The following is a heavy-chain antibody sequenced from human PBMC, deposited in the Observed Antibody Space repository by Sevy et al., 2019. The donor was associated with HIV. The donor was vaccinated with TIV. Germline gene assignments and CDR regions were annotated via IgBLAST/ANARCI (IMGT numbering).Heavy chain of an antibody. Sequence: GESLKISCKGSGYSFTSYWIGWVRQMPGKGLEWMGTIYPGDSDTRYSPSFQGQVTISADKSISTAYLQWSSLKASDTAMYYCARRYYDILTGYYTSLLFDYWGQGTLVTVSS. CDR3: ARRYYDILTGYYTSLLFDY. CDR1: GYSFTSYW. D-gene: IGHD3-9*01. V-gene: IGHV5-51*01. CDR2: IYPGDSDT. J-gene: IGHJ4*02.